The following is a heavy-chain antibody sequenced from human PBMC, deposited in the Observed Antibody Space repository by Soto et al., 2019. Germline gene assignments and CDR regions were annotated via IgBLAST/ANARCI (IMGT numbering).Heavy chain of an antibody. V-gene: IGHV3-21*01. CDR1: GFTFSSYS. J-gene: IGHJ6*02. Sequence: GGSVRLSCAASGFTFSSYSMNWVRQAPGKGLEWVSSISSSSSYIYYADSVKGRFTISRDNAKNSLYLQMNSLRAEDTAVYYCARDRYCSSTSCYNYYYGMDVWGQGTTVTVSS. CDR2: ISSSSSYI. D-gene: IGHD2-2*01. CDR3: ARDRYCSSTSCYNYYYGMDV.